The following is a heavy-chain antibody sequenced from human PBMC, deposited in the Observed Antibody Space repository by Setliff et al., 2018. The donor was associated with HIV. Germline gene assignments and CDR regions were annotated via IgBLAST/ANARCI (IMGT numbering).Heavy chain of an antibody. CDR2: IYYSGNT. J-gene: IGHJ3*01. D-gene: IGHD5-12*01. CDR3: VRSGYSGHFDV. Sequence: PSETLSLTCTVSGGSISSSSYYWGWIRQPPGKGLEWIGNIYYSGNTYSSPSLKSRVIISVDASTNQVSLKLKSVTAADTAVYYCVRSGYSGHFDVWGQGTMVTVSS. V-gene: IGHV4-39*07. CDR1: GGSISSSSYY.